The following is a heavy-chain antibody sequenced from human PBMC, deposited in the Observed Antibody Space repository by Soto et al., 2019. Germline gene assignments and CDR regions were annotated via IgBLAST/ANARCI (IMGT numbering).Heavy chain of an antibody. J-gene: IGHJ6*02. CDR2: ISISKGKT. CDR1: GYTFRNYD. Sequence: QAQLVQSGAEVKRPGASVKVSCKASGYTFRNYDVAWVRRAPGHGLEWMGWISISKGKTYYQESLQARVTMTMDTGTTTAYMEVRSLSSADKAVYYCARKGYIGNFGLDVWREGTTVTVS. CDR3: ARKGYIGNFGLDV. V-gene: IGHV1-18*01. D-gene: IGHD5-12*01.